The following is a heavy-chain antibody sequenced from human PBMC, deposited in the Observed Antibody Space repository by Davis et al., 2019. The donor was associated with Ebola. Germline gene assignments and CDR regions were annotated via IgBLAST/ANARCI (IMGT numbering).Heavy chain of an antibody. CDR3: ARARVVVVAARYIYYYYGMDV. J-gene: IGHJ6*02. CDR2: IYYSGST. CDR1: GGSISSYY. Sequence: GSLRLSCTVSGGSISSYYWSWIRQPPGKGLEWIGYIYYSGSTNYNPSLKSRVTISVDTSKNQFSLKLSSVTAADTAVYYCARARVVVVAARYIYYYYGMDVWGQGTTVTVSS. V-gene: IGHV4-59*12. D-gene: IGHD2-15*01.